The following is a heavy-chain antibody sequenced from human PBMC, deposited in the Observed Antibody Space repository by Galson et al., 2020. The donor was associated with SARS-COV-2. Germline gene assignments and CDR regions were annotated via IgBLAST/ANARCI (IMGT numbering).Heavy chain of an antibody. CDR1: GFTFSRYE. J-gene: IGHJ6*02. Sequence: GESLKISCAASGFTFSRYEVNWVRQAPGKGLEWVSYISSSGDTMFYADSVKGRFTISRDNAKNSLYLQMNSLRAEDTAVYYCARVGYTSGWYLMDVWGQGTTVTVSS. D-gene: IGHD6-19*01. V-gene: IGHV3-48*03. CDR2: ISSSGDTM. CDR3: ARVGYTSGWYLMDV.